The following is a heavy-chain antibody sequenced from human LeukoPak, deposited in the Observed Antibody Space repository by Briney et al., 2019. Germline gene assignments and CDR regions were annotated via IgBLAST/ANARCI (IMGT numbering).Heavy chain of an antibody. CDR3: ARLSSYYDSSGYYSWFDP. CDR2: IYHSGST. D-gene: IGHD3-22*01. CDR1: GGSISSSNW. V-gene: IGHV4-4*02. J-gene: IGHJ5*02. Sequence: PSETLSLTCAVSGGSISSSNWWSWVRQPPGKGLEWIGEIYHSGSTNYNPSLKSRVTISVDKSKNQFSLKLSSVTAADTAVYYCARLSSYYDSSGYYSWFDPWGQGTLVTVSS.